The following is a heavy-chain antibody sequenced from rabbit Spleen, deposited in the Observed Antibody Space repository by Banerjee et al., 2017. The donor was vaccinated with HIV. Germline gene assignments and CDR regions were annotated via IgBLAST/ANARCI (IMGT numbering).Heavy chain of an antibody. CDR2: IDIGIITGT. Sequence: QSLEESGGDLVKPGASLTLTCTASGFSFSISYNMCWVRQAPGKGLEWIGCIDIGIITGTYYASWAKGRFTISETSSTTVTLQMTSLTAADTATYFCARDLTDVIGWNFGWWGPGTLVTVS. V-gene: IGHV1S40*01. D-gene: IGHD1-1*01. CDR1: GFSFSISYN. CDR3: ARDLTDVIGWNFGW. J-gene: IGHJ4*01.